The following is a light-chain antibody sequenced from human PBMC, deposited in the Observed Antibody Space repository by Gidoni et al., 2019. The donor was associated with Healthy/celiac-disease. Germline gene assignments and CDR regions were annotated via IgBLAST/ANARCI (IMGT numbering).Light chain of an antibody. CDR2: GAS. V-gene: IGKV3-15*01. CDR1: QRVSSN. J-gene: IGKJ2*04. Sequence: EIVMTQSPATLSVSPGERATLSCRASQRVSSNLAWYQQKPGQAPRLLIYGASTRATGIPARFSGSGSGTEFTLTISSLQSEDFAVYYCQQYNNWPPSCSFGQGTKLEIK. CDR3: QQYNNWPPSCS.